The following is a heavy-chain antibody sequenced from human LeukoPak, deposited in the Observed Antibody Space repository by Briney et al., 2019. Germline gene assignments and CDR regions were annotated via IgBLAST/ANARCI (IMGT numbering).Heavy chain of an antibody. Sequence: GRSLRLSCAASGFTVSSNYMSWVRQAPGKGLEWVSLIYSGGSTYYADSVKGRFTISRDNSRNTLYLQMNSLRAEDTAVYYCAGGFCSGGSCYFLDYWGQGTLVTVSS. D-gene: IGHD2-15*01. V-gene: IGHV3-53*01. CDR1: GFTVSSNY. CDR2: IYSGGST. CDR3: AGGFCSGGSCYFLDY. J-gene: IGHJ4*02.